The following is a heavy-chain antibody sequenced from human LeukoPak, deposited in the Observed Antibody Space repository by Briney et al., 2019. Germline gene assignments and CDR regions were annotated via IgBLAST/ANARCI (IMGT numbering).Heavy chain of an antibody. D-gene: IGHD3-3*01. J-gene: IGHJ4*02. CDR3: AKALVTIFGVYYFDY. Sequence: PGGSLRPSFEPPGFPFTGNPRSWSAEAPGRGRRGVSPIIGSGGSTYYADSVKGRFTISRDNSKNTLYLQMNSLRAEDTAVYYCAKALVTIFGVYYFDYWGQGTLVTVSS. CDR2: IIGSGGST. CDR1: GFPFTGNP. V-gene: IGHV3-23*01.